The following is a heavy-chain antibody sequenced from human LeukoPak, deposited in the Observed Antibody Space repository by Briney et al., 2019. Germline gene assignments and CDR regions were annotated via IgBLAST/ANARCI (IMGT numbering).Heavy chain of an antibody. CDR3: ARDRGIAVAGTIVWYYYYGMDV. V-gene: IGHV1-2*02. CDR2: INPNSGGT. J-gene: IGHJ6*02. D-gene: IGHD6-19*01. Sequence: ASVKVSCKASGYTFTGYYMHWVRRAPGQGLEWMGWINPNSGGTNYAQKFQGRVTMTRDTSISTAYMELSRLRSDDTAVYYCARDRGIAVAGTIVWYYYYGMDVWGQGTTVTVSS. CDR1: GYTFTGYY.